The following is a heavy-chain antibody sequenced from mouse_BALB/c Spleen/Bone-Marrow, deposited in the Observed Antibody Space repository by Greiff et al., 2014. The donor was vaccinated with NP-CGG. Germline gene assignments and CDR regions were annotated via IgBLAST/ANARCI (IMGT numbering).Heavy chain of an antibody. V-gene: IGHV1S81*02. CDR1: GYTFTSYY. J-gene: IGHJ2*01. CDR2: INPSNGGT. D-gene: IGHD2-1*01. CDR3: TRYGNYYFDY. Sequence: VQLVESGAELVKPGASVKLSCKASGYTFTSYYMYWVKQRPGQGLEWIGEINPSNGGTNFNEKFKNKATLTVDKSSSTAYMQLSSLTSEDSAVYYCTRYGNYYFDYWGQGTTLTVSS.